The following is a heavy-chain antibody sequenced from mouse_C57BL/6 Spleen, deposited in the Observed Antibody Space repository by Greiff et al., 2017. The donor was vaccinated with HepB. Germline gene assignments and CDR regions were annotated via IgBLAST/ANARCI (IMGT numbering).Heavy chain of an antibody. Sequence: EVKLVESGGGLVQPGGSLSLSCAASGFTFTDYYMSWVRQPPGKALEWWGFIRNKAIGYTTEYSASVKGRFTISRDNSQSILYLQMNALRAEDSATYYCARCLGPYYCDYWGQGTTLTVSS. V-gene: IGHV7-3*01. D-gene: IGHD4-1*01. J-gene: IGHJ2*01. CDR2: IRNKAIGYTT. CDR3: ARCLGPYYCDY. CDR1: GFTFTDYY.